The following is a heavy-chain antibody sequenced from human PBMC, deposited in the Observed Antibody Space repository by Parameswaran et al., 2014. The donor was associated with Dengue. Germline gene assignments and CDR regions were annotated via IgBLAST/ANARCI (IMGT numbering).Heavy chain of an antibody. J-gene: IGHJ4*02. D-gene: IGHD3-22*01. Sequence: PGKGLEWIGYIYYSGSTYYNPSLKSRVTISVDTSKNQFSLKLSSVAAADTAVYYCARGYDSSGYYFDYWAREPGHRLL. CDR3: ARGYDSSGYYFDY. V-gene: IGHV4-30-4*01. CDR2: IYYSGST.